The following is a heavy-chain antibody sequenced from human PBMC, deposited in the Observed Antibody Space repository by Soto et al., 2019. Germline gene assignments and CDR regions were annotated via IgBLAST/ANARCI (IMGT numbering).Heavy chain of an antibody. CDR2: MYNTGST. Sequence: PSETLSLTCTVSGGSISSGGYYWSWIRQHPGTGLEWIGYMYNTGSTVYNPSFKSRVTISVDTSKNQFSLKLNSVTAADTAVYYCARDLWGYCGTDCYPLDVWGQGTTVTVSS. CDR3: ARDLWGYCGTDCYPLDV. D-gene: IGHD2-21*02. CDR1: GGSISSGGYY. V-gene: IGHV4-61*08. J-gene: IGHJ6*02.